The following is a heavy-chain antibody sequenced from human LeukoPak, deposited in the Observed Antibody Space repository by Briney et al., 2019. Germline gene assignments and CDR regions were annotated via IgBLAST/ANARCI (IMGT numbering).Heavy chain of an antibody. CDR2: INPNSGGT. J-gene: IGHJ4*02. D-gene: IGHD3-22*01. Sequence: ASVKVSCKASGYTFTGYYMHWVRQVPGQGLEWMGWINPNSGGTNYAQKFQGRVTMTRDTSISTAYMELSRLRSDDTAVYYCARKYYYDSSGLYYWGQGTLVTVSS. CDR3: ARKYYYDSSGLYY. V-gene: IGHV1-2*02. CDR1: GYTFTGYY.